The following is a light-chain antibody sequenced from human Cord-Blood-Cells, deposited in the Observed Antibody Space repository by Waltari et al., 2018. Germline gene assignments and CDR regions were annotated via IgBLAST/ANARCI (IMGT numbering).Light chain of an antibody. Sequence: QSALTQPASVSGSPGQSITISCTGTSSDVGGHNYVSWYQQHPGKAPKLMIYCVSNRPAGVSKLFSGSKSGNTASLTISGLQAEDEADYYCSSYTSSSTYVFGTGTKVTVL. CDR3: SSYTSSSTYV. V-gene: IGLV2-14*01. J-gene: IGLJ1*01. CDR1: SSDVGGHNY. CDR2: CVS.